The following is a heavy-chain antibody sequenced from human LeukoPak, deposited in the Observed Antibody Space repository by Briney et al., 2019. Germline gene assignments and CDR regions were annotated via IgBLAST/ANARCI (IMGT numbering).Heavy chain of an antibody. V-gene: IGHV4-34*01. D-gene: IGHD5-12*01. CDR2: INHSGST. Sequence: SETLSLTCAVYGGSFSGYYWSWIRQPPGKGLEWIGEINHSGSTNYNPSLKSRVTISVDTSKNQFSLKLSSVTAADTAVYYCARSPLSRGYSGYELDYWGQGTLVTVSS. J-gene: IGHJ4*02. CDR3: ARSPLSRGYSGYELDY. CDR1: GGSFSGYY.